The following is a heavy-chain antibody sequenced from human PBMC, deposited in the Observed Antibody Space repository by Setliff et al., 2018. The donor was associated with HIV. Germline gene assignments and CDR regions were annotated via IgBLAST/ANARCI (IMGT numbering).Heavy chain of an antibody. Sequence: ASVKVSCKASGYTFTSYGISWVRQAPGQGLEWMGWISAYNGNTNYAQKLQGRVTMTTDTSTSTAYMELRSLKSDDTAVYYCARDRPLAYCGGDCPSGGNAFDIWGQGTMVTVSS. CDR2: ISAYNGNT. CDR3: ARDRPLAYCGGDCPSGGNAFDI. V-gene: IGHV1-18*01. J-gene: IGHJ3*02. D-gene: IGHD2-21*02. CDR1: GYTFTSYG.